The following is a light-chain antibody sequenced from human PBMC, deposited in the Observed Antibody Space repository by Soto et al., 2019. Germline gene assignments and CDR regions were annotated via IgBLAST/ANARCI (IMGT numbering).Light chain of an antibody. CDR3: QQYNYSPWT. CDR1: QSVGSNY. Sequence: EVVMTQSPATLSLSTGERATLSCMASQSVGSNYLAWYQQKPGQAPRLLIYGASSRATGIPDRFSGGGSGTDSTLTISRLEPEYFAVYYCQQYNYSPWTYGQGTKVDIK. J-gene: IGKJ1*01. CDR2: GAS. V-gene: IGKV3-20*01.